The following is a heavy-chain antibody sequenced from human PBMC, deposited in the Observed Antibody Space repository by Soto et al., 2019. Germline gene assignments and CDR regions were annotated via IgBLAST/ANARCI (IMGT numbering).Heavy chain of an antibody. CDR3: ARDHSSSWYAVGYYYYGMDV. CDR2: INPNSGGT. D-gene: IGHD6-13*01. Sequence: QVQLVQSGAEVKKPGASVKVSCKASGYTFTGYYMHWVRQAPGQGLEWMGWINPNSGGTNYAQKFQGRVTMTRDTSISTAYMELSRLRSDDTAVYYCARDHSSSWYAVGYYYYGMDVWGQGTTVTVSS. V-gene: IGHV1-2*02. J-gene: IGHJ6*02. CDR1: GYTFTGYY.